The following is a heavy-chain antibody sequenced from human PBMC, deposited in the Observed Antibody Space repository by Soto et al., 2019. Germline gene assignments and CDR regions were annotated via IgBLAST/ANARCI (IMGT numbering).Heavy chain of an antibody. CDR3: ARTHSLDYRRWGLDP. D-gene: IGHD4-4*01. J-gene: IGHJ5*02. CDR2: INPKSDDT. CDR1: GYPFSDNQ. Sequence: QVQLVQSGSEVKKPGASVKVSCKASGYPFSDNQIHWLRRAPGQGLEWMGRINPKSDDTNYAQKFQGRVTMTRDTSIDTAYLELTGLTSDDTATYYCARTHSLDYRRWGLDPWGQGTLVTVSS. V-gene: IGHV1-2*02.